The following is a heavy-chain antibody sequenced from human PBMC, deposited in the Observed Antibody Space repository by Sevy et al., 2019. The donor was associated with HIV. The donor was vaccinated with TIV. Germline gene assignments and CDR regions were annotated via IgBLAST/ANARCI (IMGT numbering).Heavy chain of an antibody. CDR2: ISSTRAYI. V-gene: IGHV3-21*01. D-gene: IGHD1-1*01. J-gene: IGHJ4*02. CDR3: ARAVLEISTWRSDY. CDR1: GFTFSSYR. Sequence: GGSLRLSCAASGFTFSSYRMTRVRQAPGKGLEWVSCISSTRAYINYADSVKGRFTISRDNAKNLLYLQMDSLRAEDTAVYYCARAVLEISTWRSDYWGQGTLVTVSS.